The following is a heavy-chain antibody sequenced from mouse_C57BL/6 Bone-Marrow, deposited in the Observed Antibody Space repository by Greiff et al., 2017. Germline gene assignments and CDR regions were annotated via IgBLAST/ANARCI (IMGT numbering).Heavy chain of an antibody. D-gene: IGHD2-3*01. J-gene: IGHJ4*01. CDR3: ARWDGYRTFAMDD. CDR2: IHPNSGST. Sequence: QVQLQQPGAELVKPGASVTLSCKASGYTFTSYWMHWVKQWPGQGLEWIGMIHPNSGSTNYNEKFKRKATLTVDNSSSTAYMQLSSLTSEDSAVYYGARWDGYRTFAMDDWGQGTSVTVSS. V-gene: IGHV1-64*01. CDR1: GYTFTSYW.